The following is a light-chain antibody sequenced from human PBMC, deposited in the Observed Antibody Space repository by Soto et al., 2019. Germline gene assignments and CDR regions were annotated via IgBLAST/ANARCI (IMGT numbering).Light chain of an antibody. CDR1: SSDVGGFNY. CDR3: SSFTSINTVV. J-gene: IGLJ3*02. V-gene: IGLV2-14*01. CDR2: DVT. Sequence: QSALTQPASVSGSPGQSITISCTATSSDVGGFNYVSWYQQYPGKAPKLLIYDVTNRPSGVSNRFSGSKSGNTASLTISGLQAEDEADYYCSSFTSINTVVFGGGTKVTVL.